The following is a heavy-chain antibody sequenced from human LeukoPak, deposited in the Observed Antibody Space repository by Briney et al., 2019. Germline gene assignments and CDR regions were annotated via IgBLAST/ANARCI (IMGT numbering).Heavy chain of an antibody. V-gene: IGHV4-39*01. J-gene: IGHJ6*02. Sequence: SETLSLTCTVTGGSISSSSYYWGWIRQPPGKGLEWIGSIYYSGSTYYNPSLKGRVTISVDTSKSQFSLKLSSVTAADTAVYYCASTAPQDCSGGSCYSLRWYYYYGMDVWGQGTTVTVSS. D-gene: IGHD2-15*01. CDR1: GGSISSSSYY. CDR3: ASTAPQDCSGGSCYSLRWYYYYGMDV. CDR2: IYYSGST.